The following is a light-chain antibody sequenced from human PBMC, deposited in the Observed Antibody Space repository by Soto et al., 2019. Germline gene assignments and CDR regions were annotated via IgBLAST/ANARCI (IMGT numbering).Light chain of an antibody. Sequence: QTVVTQSPSASASLRASVKLTCTLSSGHSSYAIAWHQQQPEKGPRYLMKLNSDGSHSKGDGIPDRFSGSSSGAERYLTISSLQSEDEADYYCQTWGTGIHYVFGTGTKLTVL. CDR1: SGHSSYA. CDR2: LNSDGSH. V-gene: IGLV4-69*01. CDR3: QTWGTGIHYV. J-gene: IGLJ1*01.